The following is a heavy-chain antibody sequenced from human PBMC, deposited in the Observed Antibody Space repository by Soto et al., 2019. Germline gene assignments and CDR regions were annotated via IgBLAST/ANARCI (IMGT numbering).Heavy chain of an antibody. CDR2: ISGSGGST. J-gene: IGHJ5*02. CDR3: AKVMVKNWFDP. CDR1: GFTFSSYA. Sequence: GGSLRLSCAASGFTFSSYAMSWVRQAPGKGLEWVSAISGSGGSTYYSDSVKGRFTISRDNSKNTLYLQMNSLRADDTAVYYCAKVMVKNWFDPWGQGTLVTVSS. D-gene: IGHD5-18*01. V-gene: IGHV3-23*01.